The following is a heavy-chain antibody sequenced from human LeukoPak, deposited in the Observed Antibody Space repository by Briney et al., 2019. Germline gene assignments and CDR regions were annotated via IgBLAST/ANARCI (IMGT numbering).Heavy chain of an antibody. CDR3: AALYGDYGDDYYYYMDV. Sequence: SVKVSCKASGFTFTSSAMQWVRQARGQRLEWIGWIFVGSGNTNYAQKFQERVTITRDMSTSTAYMELRSLRSEDTAVYYCAALYGDYGDDYYYYMDVWGKGTTVTVSS. J-gene: IGHJ6*03. CDR2: IFVGSGNT. V-gene: IGHV1-58*02. CDR1: GFTFTSSA. D-gene: IGHD4-17*01.